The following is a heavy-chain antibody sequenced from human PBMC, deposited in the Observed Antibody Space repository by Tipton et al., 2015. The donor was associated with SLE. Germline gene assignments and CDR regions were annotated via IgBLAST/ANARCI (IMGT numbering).Heavy chain of an antibody. CDR2: IYNTGST. J-gene: IGHJ5*01. CDR1: GGSISTYY. V-gene: IGHV4-59*12. CDR3: ARATRTGYTEFDS. D-gene: IGHD3/OR15-3a*01. Sequence: TLSLTCTVSGGSISTYYWSWIRQPPGKSLEWIGYIYNTGSTTYNPSLKSRVTISVDTSKNQFSLKLGSVTAADTAVYYCARATRTGYTEFDSWGQGTLVTVSS.